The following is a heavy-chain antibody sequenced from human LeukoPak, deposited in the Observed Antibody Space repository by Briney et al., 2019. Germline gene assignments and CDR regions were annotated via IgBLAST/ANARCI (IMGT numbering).Heavy chain of an antibody. J-gene: IGHJ3*02. CDR3: AHRRAVSGFLEWLFDAFDI. Sequence: SGPTLVNPTQTLTLTCTFSGFSLSTSGVGVGWIRQPPGKALEWLAPIYWDDDKRYSPSLKSRLTITKDTSKNQVVLTMTNMDPVDTATYYCAHRRAVSGFLEWLFDAFDIWGQGTMVTVSS. CDR1: GFSLSTSGVG. V-gene: IGHV2-5*02. CDR2: IYWDDDK. D-gene: IGHD3-3*01.